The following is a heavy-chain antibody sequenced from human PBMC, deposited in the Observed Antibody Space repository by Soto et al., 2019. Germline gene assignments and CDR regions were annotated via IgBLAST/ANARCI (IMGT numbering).Heavy chain of an antibody. CDR3: ARRGKRGYYDSSGYYLDY. Sequence: QVQLQESGPGLVKPSETLSLTCTVSVGSVSSGSYYWSWIRQPPGKGLEWIGYIYYSGSTNYNPSLKSRFTRSVDTSKNKFSLKLSSVTAADTAVYYCARRGKRGYYDSSGYYLDYWGQGTLVTVSS. V-gene: IGHV4-61*01. J-gene: IGHJ4*02. CDR2: IYYSGST. D-gene: IGHD3-22*01. CDR1: VGSVSSGSYY.